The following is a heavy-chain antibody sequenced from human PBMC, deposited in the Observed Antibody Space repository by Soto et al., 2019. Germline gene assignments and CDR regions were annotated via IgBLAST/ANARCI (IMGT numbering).Heavy chain of an antibody. CDR3: AKDLLRPGRAYGMDV. CDR2: ISYDGSNK. Sequence: QVQLVESGGGVVQPGMSLRLSCAASGFTFSSYGMHWVRQAPGKGLEWVAVISYDGSNKYYADSVKGRFTISRDNSKNTLYLQMNSLRAEDTAVYYCAKDLLRPGRAYGMDVW. J-gene: IGHJ6*01. CDR1: GFTFSSYG. V-gene: IGHV3-30*18. D-gene: IGHD6-25*01.